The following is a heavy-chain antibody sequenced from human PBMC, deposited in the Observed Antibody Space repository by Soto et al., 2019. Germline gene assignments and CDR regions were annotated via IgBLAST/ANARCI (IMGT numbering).Heavy chain of an antibody. V-gene: IGHV3-73*01. D-gene: IGHD3-3*01. CDR3: TSGAPFWSGYYYWFDP. CDR1: GFTLSGSA. Sequence: PGGSLRLSCAASGFTLSGSAIHWVRQASGKGLEWVGRIRSKANSYATAYAASVKGRFTISRDDSKNTAYLQMNSLKTEDKAVYYCTSGAPFWSGYYYWFDPMGQGTLVNVST. J-gene: IGHJ5*02. CDR2: IRSKANSYAT.